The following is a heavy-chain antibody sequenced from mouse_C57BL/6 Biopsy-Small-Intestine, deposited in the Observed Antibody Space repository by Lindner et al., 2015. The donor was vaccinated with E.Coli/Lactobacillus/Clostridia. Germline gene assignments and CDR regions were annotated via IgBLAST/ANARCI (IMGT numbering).Heavy chain of an antibody. J-gene: IGHJ2*01. CDR1: GYTFTDYE. Sequence: VQLQESGAELVRPGASVTLSCKASGYTFTDYEMHWVKQTPVHGLEWIGAIDPETGGTAYNQKFKGKAILTADKSSSTAYMELRSLTSEDSAVYYCTRWDYGRVYYFDYWGQGTTLTVSS. CDR2: IDPETGGT. CDR3: TRWDYGRVYYFDY. V-gene: IGHV1-15*01. D-gene: IGHD2-4*01.